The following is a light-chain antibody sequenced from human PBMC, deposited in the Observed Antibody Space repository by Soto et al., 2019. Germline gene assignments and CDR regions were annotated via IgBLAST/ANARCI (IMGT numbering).Light chain of an antibody. CDR2: DAS. J-gene: IGKJ1*01. CDR3: QQYNSYPTT. Sequence: DIQMTQSPSTLSASVGDRVTITCRASQSISSWLAWYQQKPGKAPKLLIYDASSLGSGVPSRFSGSGSGTEFTLTISSLQPDDFATYYCQQYNSYPTTFGQGTKVDIK. V-gene: IGKV1-5*01. CDR1: QSISSW.